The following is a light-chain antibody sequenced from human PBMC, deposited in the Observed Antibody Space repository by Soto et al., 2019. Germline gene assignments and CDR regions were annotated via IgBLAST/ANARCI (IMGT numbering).Light chain of an antibody. V-gene: IGLV2-11*01. Sequence: QSALTQPRSVSGSPGQSVTISCTGTSSDVGGYNYVSWYQQYPGKAPKLMIYDVSKRPSGVPDRFSGSKSGNTASLTISGLQAEDEAGYYCCSYAGSYTLVFGGGTKVTVL. CDR2: DVS. CDR3: CSYAGSYTLV. J-gene: IGLJ2*01. CDR1: SSDVGGYNY.